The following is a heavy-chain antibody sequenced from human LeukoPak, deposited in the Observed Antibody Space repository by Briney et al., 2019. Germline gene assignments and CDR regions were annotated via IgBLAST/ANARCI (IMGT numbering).Heavy chain of an antibody. CDR1: GYSISSGYY. Sequence: SETLSLTCAVSGYSISSGYYWGWIRQPPGKGLQWIGSIFQRGYSYYNPSLKSRVTISVDTSRNQFSLKLSSVTAGDTAVYYCAGDKETTGNGRPNWFDPWGQGTLVTVSS. D-gene: IGHD1-1*01. CDR3: AGDKETTGNGRPNWFDP. CDR2: IFQRGYS. V-gene: IGHV4-38-2*01. J-gene: IGHJ5*02.